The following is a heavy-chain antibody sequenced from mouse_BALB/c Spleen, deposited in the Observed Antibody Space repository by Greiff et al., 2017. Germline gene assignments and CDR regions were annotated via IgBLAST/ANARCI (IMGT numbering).Heavy chain of an antibody. Sequence: VQLQQSGPELVKPGASVKISCKASGYAFSSSWMNWVKQRPGQGLEWIGRIYPGDGDTNYNGKFRGKATLTADKSSSTAYRQLSSLTSVASAVYVGATLRRSYAMDEGGRGTSVTVYS. J-gene: IGHJ4*01. V-gene: IGHV1-82*01. CDR3: ATLRRSYAMDE. CDR2: IYPGDGDT. CDR1: GYAFSSSW. D-gene: IGHD1-1*01.